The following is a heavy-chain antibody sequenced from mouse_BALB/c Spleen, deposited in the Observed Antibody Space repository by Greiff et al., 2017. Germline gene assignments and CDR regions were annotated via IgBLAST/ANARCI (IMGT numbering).Heavy chain of an antibody. V-gene: IGHV1-54*01. CDR1: GYAFTNYL. CDR3: AREAYGNYGYFDY. CDR2: INPGSGGT. Sequence: QVQLQQSGAELVRPGTSVKVSCKASGYAFTNYLIEWVQQRPGQGLEWIGVINPGSGGTNYTEKFKGKATLTADNSSSTAYMQLSSLTSDDSAVYFCAREAYGNYGYFDYWGQGTTLTVSS. J-gene: IGHJ2*01. D-gene: IGHD2-1*01.